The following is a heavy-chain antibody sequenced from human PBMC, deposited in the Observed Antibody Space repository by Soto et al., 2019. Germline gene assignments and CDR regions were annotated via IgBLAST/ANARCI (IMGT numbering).Heavy chain of an antibody. J-gene: IGHJ4*02. D-gene: IGHD3-3*01. CDR2: IYYNGST. V-gene: IGHV4-61*08. CDR1: GGSISSGGYY. Sequence: PSETLSLTCTVSGGSISSGGYYWTWIRQPPGKALEWVGFIYYNGSTQYNPSLKSRVAMSVDTSKNQFSLKLNSVTAADTAVYCCAREPSWSGYFEFWGQGALVTVSS. CDR3: AREPSWSGYFEF.